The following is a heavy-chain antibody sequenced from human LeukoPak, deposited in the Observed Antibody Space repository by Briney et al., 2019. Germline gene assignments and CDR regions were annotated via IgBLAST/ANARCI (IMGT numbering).Heavy chain of an antibody. CDR2: IRSKAYGGTT. CDR1: GFTFGDYA. J-gene: IGHJ6*02. V-gene: IGHV3-49*04. D-gene: IGHD2-15*01. Sequence: SGGSLRLSCTASGFTFGDYAMSWVRQAPGKGLEWVGFIRSKAYGGTTEYAASVKGRFTISRDDSKSIAYLQMNSLKTEDTAVYYCTRGLGYCSGGSCQRVGMDVWGQGTTVTVSS. CDR3: TRGLGYCSGGSCQRVGMDV.